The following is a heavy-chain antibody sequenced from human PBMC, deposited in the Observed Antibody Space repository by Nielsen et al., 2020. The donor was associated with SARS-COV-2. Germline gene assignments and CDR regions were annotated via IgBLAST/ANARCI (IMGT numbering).Heavy chain of an antibody. J-gene: IGHJ3*01. V-gene: IGHV3-53*01. CDR2: IYSGGTT. CDR1: GLTVSGNY. Sequence: GESLKISCAASGLTVSGNYMTWVRQAPGKGLEWVSVIYSGGTTYYADSVKDRFTISRDNSKNTVYLQMNSLRAEDTAVYYCARDRNAFDVWGQGTMVIVSS. CDR3: ARDRNAFDV.